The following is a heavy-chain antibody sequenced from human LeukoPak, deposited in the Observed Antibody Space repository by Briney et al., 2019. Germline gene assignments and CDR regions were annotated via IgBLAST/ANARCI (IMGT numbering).Heavy chain of an antibody. D-gene: IGHD4-17*01. CDR1: GFTFSDYY. CDR3: AREGGDYVFDY. J-gene: IGHJ4*02. CDR2: ISSSSSTI. Sequence: GGSLRLSRAASGFTFSDYYMSWIRQAPGKGLEWVSYISSSSSTIYYADSVKGRFTISRDSAKNSLFLQMNSLRAEDTAVYYCAREGGDYVFDYWGQGTLVTVSS. V-gene: IGHV3-11*04.